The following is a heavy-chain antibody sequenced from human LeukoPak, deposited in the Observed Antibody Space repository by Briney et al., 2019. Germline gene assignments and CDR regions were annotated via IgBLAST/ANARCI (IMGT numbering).Heavy chain of an antibody. CDR2: ISASGGGT. Sequence: GGSLRLSCAASGFTFSSYAMSWVRQAPGKELEWVSAISASGGGTYYADSVKGRFTISRDNSKNTLYLQMNCLRAEDTAVYYCAKHPCSTTSCYFDYWGQGTLVTVSS. CDR3: AKHPCSTTSCYFDY. J-gene: IGHJ4*02. D-gene: IGHD2-2*01. V-gene: IGHV3-23*01. CDR1: GFTFSSYA.